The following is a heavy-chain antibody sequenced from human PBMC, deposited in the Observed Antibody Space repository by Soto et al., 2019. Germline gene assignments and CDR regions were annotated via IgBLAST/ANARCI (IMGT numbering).Heavy chain of an antibody. J-gene: IGHJ6*03. V-gene: IGHV4-59*01. Sequence: PSETLSLTCTVSGGSISSYYWSWIRQPPGKGLEWIGYIYYSGSTNYNPSLKSRVTISVDTSKNQFSLKLSSVTAADTAVYYCARGDNCSGGSCYGYYYYYYMDVWGKGTTVTVSS. CDR1: GGSISSYY. CDR3: ARGDNCSGGSCYGYYYYYYMDV. CDR2: IYYSGST. D-gene: IGHD2-15*01.